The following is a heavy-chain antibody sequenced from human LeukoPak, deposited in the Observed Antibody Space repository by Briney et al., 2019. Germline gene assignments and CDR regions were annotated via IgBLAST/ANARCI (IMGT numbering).Heavy chain of an antibody. J-gene: IGHJ4*02. Sequence: PGGSLRLSCAASGFIFSRYKMSWVRQAPGKGLEWVASIKQDGSEKYYVDSVKGRFTISRDNAKNSLYLQMNSLRAEDTAVYYCARLYSDYVAYFDYWGQGTLVTVSS. D-gene: IGHD4-11*01. CDR3: ARLYSDYVAYFDY. V-gene: IGHV3-7*01. CDR1: GFIFSRYK. CDR2: IKQDGSEK.